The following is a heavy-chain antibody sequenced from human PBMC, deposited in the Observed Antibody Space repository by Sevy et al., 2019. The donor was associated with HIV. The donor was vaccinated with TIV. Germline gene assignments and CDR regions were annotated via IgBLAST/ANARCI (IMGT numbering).Heavy chain of an antibody. D-gene: IGHD3-10*01. V-gene: IGHV3-30-3*01. Sequence: GESLKISCTASGFTFSTHAAHWVRQAPGKGLEWVAVISYDGHMKYYADSVKGRFTISRDNSKSALYMDMNSLRPDDTARYYCARGGSGSFDPFYYYYDMDVWGQGTTVTVSS. CDR3: ARGGSGSFDPFYYYYDMDV. J-gene: IGHJ6*02. CDR2: ISYDGHMK. CDR1: GFTFSTHA.